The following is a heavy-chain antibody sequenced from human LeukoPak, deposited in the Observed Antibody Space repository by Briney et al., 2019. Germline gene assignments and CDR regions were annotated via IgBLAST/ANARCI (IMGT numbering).Heavy chain of an antibody. CDR3: AKDFSSASYTYYYYYMDV. D-gene: IGHD6-25*01. J-gene: IGHJ6*03. CDR1: GGSISSSSYY. V-gene: IGHV4-39*07. CDR2: IYYSGNT. Sequence: SETLSLTCTVSGGSISSSSYYWGWIRQPPGKGLEWIGSIYYSGNTYYNPSLKSRVTISLDTSKNQFSLKVSSVTAADTAIYYCAKDFSSASYTYYYYYMDVWGKGTTVTVSS.